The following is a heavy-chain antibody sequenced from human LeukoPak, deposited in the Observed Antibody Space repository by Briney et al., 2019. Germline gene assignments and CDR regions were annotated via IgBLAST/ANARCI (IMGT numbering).Heavy chain of an antibody. V-gene: IGHV3-23*01. D-gene: IGHD2-15*01. Sequence: GGSLRLSCAASGFTFSIYAMSWVRQAPGKGLEWAAAISGSGGSTYYADSVKGRFTISRDNSKNTLYLQMNSLRAKATAVYHCAKLEVVLEADWGEESLVTVSS. CDR2: ISGSGGST. CDR1: GFTFSIYA. J-gene: IGHJ4*01. CDR3: AKLEVVLEAD.